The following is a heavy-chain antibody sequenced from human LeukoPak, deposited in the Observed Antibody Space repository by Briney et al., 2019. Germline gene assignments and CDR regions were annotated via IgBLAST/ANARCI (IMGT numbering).Heavy chain of an antibody. CDR3: ARLKTTPRGKVDL. Sequence: ASVKVSCKASGYTFNTYSINWVRQAPGQRLEWMGWINTDNGNTNFAQKFQGRVTVTTDTSTSTAFMELRSLTSDDTAVYYCARLKTTPRGKVDLLGQGTLVPGSP. D-gene: IGHD3-10*01. V-gene: IGHV1-18*01. CDR1: GYTFNTYS. J-gene: IGHJ5*02. CDR2: INTDNGNT.